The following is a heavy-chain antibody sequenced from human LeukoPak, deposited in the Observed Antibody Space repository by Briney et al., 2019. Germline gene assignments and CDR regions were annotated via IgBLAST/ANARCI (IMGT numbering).Heavy chain of an antibody. V-gene: IGHV1-2*02. CDR3: ARDLSGYIRGAFDI. D-gene: IGHD3-3*01. CDR1: GYTFTGYY. J-gene: IGHJ3*02. CDR2: INPNSGGT. Sequence: APVKVSCKASGYTFTGYYVHWVRQAPGQGLEWMGWINPNSGGTNYAQKFQGRVTMTRDTSISTAYMELSRLRSDDTAVYYCARDLSGYIRGAFDIWGQGTMVTVSS.